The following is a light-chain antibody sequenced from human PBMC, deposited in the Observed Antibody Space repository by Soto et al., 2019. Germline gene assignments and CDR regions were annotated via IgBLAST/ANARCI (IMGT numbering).Light chain of an antibody. V-gene: IGKV4-1*01. CDR3: QQYYSTPLT. CDR1: QSVLYSSNNKNY. Sequence: DIVMTQSADSLAVSLGERATINCKSSQSVLYSSNNKNYSAWYQQKPGQPPKLLIYWASTRESGVPDRFSGSGSGTDFTLTISSLQAEDVAVYYCQQYYSTPLTFGGGTKVDIK. CDR2: WAS. J-gene: IGKJ4*01.